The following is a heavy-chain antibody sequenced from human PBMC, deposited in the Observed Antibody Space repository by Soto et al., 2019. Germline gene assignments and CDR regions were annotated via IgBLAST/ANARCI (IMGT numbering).Heavy chain of an antibody. V-gene: IGHV4-34*01. CDR2: INHSGST. Sequence: ASETLSLTCAVYGGSFSGYYWSWIRQPPGKGLEWIGEINHSGSTNYNPSLKSRVTISVDTSKNQFSLKLSSVTAADTAVYYCARDRVIYYGSGSYHGWFDPWGQGTLVTVSS. CDR1: GGSFSGYY. D-gene: IGHD3-10*01. J-gene: IGHJ5*02. CDR3: ARDRVIYYGSGSYHGWFDP.